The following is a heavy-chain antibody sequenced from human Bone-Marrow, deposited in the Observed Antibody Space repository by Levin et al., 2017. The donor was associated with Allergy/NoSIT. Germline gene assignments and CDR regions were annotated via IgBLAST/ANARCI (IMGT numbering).Heavy chain of an antibody. CDR2: ISYDGSNK. Sequence: PGGSLRLSCAASGFTFSSYAMHWVRQAPGKGLEWVAVISYDGSNKYYADSVKGRFTISRDNSKNTLYLQMNSLRAEDTAVYYCARDRVRVIVYYYGSGSYQNTPNYYYYGMDVWGQGTTVTVSS. CDR3: ARDRVRVIVYYYGSGSYQNTPNYYYYGMDV. D-gene: IGHD3-10*01. CDR1: GFTFSSYA. J-gene: IGHJ6*02. V-gene: IGHV3-30-3*01.